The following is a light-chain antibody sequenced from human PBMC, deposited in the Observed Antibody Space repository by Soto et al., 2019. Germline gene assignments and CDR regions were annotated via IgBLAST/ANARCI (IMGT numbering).Light chain of an antibody. Sequence: NFMLTQPHSVSESPGKTIIISCTRSSGSIASNYVQWYQQRPGTSPTIMIYENKQRPSGVPDRFSGSIDSSSNSASLTISRLKTEDEADYYCQSYDSSNHWVFGGGTKLTVL. V-gene: IGLV6-57*01. CDR2: ENK. CDR1: SGSIASNY. J-gene: IGLJ3*02. CDR3: QSYDSSNHWV.